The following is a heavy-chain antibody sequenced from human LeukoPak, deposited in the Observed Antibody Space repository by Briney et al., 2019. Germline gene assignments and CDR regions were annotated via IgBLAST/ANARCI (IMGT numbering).Heavy chain of an antibody. D-gene: IGHD3-22*01. J-gene: IGHJ5*02. CDR2: MYYSGST. Sequence: SQTLSLTCTVCGGSISSGDCYWSWIRQPPGKGLEWIAYMYYSGSTYYNPSLKSRVTMSADTSKNQLSLKLSSVTAADTAVYYCARPYYYDSRIDPWGQGILVTVSS. CDR1: GGSISSGDCY. CDR3: ARPYYYDSRIDP. V-gene: IGHV4-30-4*01.